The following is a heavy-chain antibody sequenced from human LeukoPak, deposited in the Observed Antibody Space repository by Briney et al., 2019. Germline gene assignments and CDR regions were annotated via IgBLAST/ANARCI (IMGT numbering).Heavy chain of an antibody. Sequence: GGSLRLSCAASGFTFSSYGMHWVRQAPGEGLEWVAVIWYDGSNKYYADSVKGRFTISRDNSKNTLYLQMNSLRAEDTAVYYCARDASSGYYFDYWGQGTLVTVSS. D-gene: IGHD3-22*01. V-gene: IGHV3-33*01. J-gene: IGHJ4*02. CDR3: ARDASSGYYFDY. CDR2: IWYDGSNK. CDR1: GFTFSSYG.